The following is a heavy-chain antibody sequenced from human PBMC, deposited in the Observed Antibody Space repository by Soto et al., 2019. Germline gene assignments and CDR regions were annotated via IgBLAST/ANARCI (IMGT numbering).Heavy chain of an antibody. J-gene: IGHJ6*02. CDR1: GYSFTSYW. D-gene: IGHD3-10*01. V-gene: IGHV5-51*01. CDR3: AGGGVRGVITRTRDYYGMDV. CDR2: IYPGDSDT. Sequence: PGESLKISCKGSGYSFTSYWIGWVRQMPGKGLEWMWIIYPGDSDTRYRPSFLGQVTISADQYISTDYLKWSSMKASDTAMYYCAGGGVRGVITRTRDYYGMDVWGQGTTVTVSS.